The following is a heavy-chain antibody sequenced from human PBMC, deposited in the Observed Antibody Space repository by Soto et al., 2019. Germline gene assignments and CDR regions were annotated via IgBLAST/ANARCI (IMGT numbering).Heavy chain of an antibody. CDR2: IYYSGST. J-gene: IGHJ4*02. V-gene: IGHV4-59*01. CDR1: GGSISSYY. Sequence: SETLSLTCTVSGGSISSYYWSWIRQPPGKGLEWIGYIYYSGSTNYNPSLKSRVTILVDTSKNQFSLKLSSVTAADTAVYYCASRAYYYDSSGYYYADYWGQRTLVTVSS. CDR3: ASRAYYYDSSGYYYADY. D-gene: IGHD3-22*01.